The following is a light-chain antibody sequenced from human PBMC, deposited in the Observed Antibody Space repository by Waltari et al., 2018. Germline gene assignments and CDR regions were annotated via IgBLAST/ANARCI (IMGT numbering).Light chain of an antibody. CDR1: QSSSSY. CDR2: AAS. V-gene: IGKV1-39*01. J-gene: IGKJ5*01. CDR3: QQSYSTSIT. Sequence: DIQMTQSPSSLSASVGDRFTIPCRASQSSSSYLNWYLQKPGKAPKLLIYAASSLQSGVPSRVSGSGSGTDFTLTISSLQPDDFATYYCQQSYSTSITFGQGTRLEIK.